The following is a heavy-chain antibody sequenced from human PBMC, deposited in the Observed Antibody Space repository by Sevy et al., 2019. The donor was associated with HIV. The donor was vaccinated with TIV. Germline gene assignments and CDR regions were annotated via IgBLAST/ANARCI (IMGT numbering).Heavy chain of an antibody. CDR2: IYYSGST. Sequence: SETLSLTCTVSGGSISSYYWSWIRQPPGKGLEWIGYIYYSGSTNYNPSLKSRVTISVDTSKNQFSLKLSSVTAADTAVYYCARVSYSSRSEGYYFDYWGQGTLVTVSS. D-gene: IGHD6-13*01. V-gene: IGHV4-59*13. CDR3: ARVSYSSRSEGYYFDY. J-gene: IGHJ4*02. CDR1: GGSISSYY.